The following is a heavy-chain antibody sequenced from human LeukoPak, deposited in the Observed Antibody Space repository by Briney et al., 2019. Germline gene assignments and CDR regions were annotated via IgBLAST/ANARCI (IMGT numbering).Heavy chain of an antibody. D-gene: IGHD3-16*02. Sequence: PSETLSLTCTVSGGSISSYYWSWIRQPPGKGLEWIGYIYYSGSTNYNPSLKSRVTISVDTSKNQFSLKLSSVTAADTAVYYCARGGGNDYVWGSYRPTNQLDYWGQGTLVTVSS. CDR2: IYYSGST. CDR1: GGSISSYY. CDR3: ARGGGNDYVWGSYRPTNQLDY. V-gene: IGHV4-59*01. J-gene: IGHJ4*02.